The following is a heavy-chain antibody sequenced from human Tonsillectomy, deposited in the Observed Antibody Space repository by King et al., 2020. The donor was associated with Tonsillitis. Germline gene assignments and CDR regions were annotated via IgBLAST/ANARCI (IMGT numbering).Heavy chain of an antibody. J-gene: IGHJ5*02. CDR2: IYYSGST. CDR3: ARNREVGQVNWLAP. Sequence: QLQESGPGLVKPSETLSLTCTVSGDSISSYYWSWIRQSPGKGLEWIGYIYYSGSTYYNPSLDSRVPLSVDTSKNHFSLKLTSVTAADTAVYYCARNREVGQVNWLAPWGQGTLVTVSS. CDR1: GDSISSYY. V-gene: IGHV4-59*01. D-gene: IGHD1-26*01.